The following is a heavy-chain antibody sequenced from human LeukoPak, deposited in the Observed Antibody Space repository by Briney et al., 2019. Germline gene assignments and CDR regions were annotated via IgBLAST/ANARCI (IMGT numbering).Heavy chain of an antibody. Sequence: GGSLRLSCVASGFSFSGHWMHWVRQAPGKGLVAVSRITPDGTDTAYADSVKGRFTISRDNAKNTRYLEMNSLTAEDTALYYCTRSGFSNGYDYWGQGTLVTVSS. V-gene: IGHV3-74*03. D-gene: IGHD2-8*01. J-gene: IGHJ4*02. CDR3: TRSGFSNGYDY. CDR1: GFSFSGHW. CDR2: ITPDGTDT.